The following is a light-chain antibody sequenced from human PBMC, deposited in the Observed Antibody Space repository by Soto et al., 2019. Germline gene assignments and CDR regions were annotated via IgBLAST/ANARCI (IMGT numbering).Light chain of an antibody. Sequence: QSALTQPASVSGSPGQSITISCTGTSSDVGSFNYVSWYQQHPGKAPKLVIYDVTNRPSGIADRFSGSKSGNTASLTVSGLQAEDEADYYCSSYAGNRHFYVFGTGTKVTVL. J-gene: IGLJ1*01. CDR2: DVT. CDR3: SSYAGNRHFYV. CDR1: SSDVGSFNY. V-gene: IGLV2-14*03.